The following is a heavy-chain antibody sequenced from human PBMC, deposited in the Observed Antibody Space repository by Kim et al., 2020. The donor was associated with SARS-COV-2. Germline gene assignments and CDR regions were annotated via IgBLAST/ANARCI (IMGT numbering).Heavy chain of an antibody. CDR3: VKRSSVGATHFDY. V-gene: IGHV3-64D*09. J-gene: IGHJ4*02. D-gene: IGHD1-26*01. Sequence: GGSLRLSCSASGFTFSSYAMHWVRQAPGKGLEYVSAISSNGGSTYYADSVKGRFTISRDNSKNTLYLQMSSLRAEDTAVYYCVKRSSVGATHFDYWGQGTLVTVSS. CDR2: ISSNGGST. CDR1: GFTFSSYA.